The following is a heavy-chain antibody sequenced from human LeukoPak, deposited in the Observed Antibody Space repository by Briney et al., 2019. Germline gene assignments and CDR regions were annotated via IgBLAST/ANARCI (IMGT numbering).Heavy chain of an antibody. D-gene: IGHD5-18*01. CDR1: GGSISNYY. Sequence: KPSETLSLTCTVSGGSISNYYWSWIRQPPGKGLEWIGDIYYSGSTNYNPSLKSRVTISVDTSKNQFSLKLSSVTAADTAVYYCARGGYSYEARYYFDYWGQGTLVTVSS. CDR2: IYYSGST. V-gene: IGHV4-59*01. CDR3: ARGGYSYEARYYFDY. J-gene: IGHJ4*02.